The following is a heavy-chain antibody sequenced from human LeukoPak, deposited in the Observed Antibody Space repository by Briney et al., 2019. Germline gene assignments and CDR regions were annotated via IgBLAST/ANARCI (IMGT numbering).Heavy chain of an antibody. CDR1: GFTFSDYY. J-gene: IGHJ4*02. D-gene: IGHD3-3*01. CDR2: ISSSGSTI. V-gene: IGHV3-11*01. Sequence: GGSLRLSCAAPGFTFSDYYMSWIRQAPGKGLEWVSYISSSGSTIYYADSVKGRFTISRDNAKNSLYLQMNSLRAEDTAVYYCARLKYYDFWRRLDYWGQGTLVTVSS. CDR3: ARLKYYDFWRRLDY.